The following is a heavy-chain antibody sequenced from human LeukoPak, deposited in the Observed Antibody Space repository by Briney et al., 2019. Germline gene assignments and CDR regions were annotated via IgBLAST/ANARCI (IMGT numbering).Heavy chain of an antibody. CDR2: IRYDGSNE. Sequence: QTGGSLRLSCAASGFTFSNYGMHWVRQAPGKGLEWVAFIRYDGSNEYYGDSVKGRFTISRDNSKNTLYVQMNSLRAEDMAVYYCANQDWVRTVAVVMNYWGQGTLVTVPS. J-gene: IGHJ4*02. V-gene: IGHV3-30*02. CDR1: GFTFSNYG. CDR3: ANQDWVRTVAVVMNY. D-gene: IGHD3-22*01.